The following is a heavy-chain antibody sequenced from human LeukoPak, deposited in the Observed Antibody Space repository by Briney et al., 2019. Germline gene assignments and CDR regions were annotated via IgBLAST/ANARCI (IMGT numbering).Heavy chain of an antibody. V-gene: IGHV4-59*01. J-gene: IGHJ6*02. Sequence: PSETLSLTCTVSGGSISSYYWSWIRQPPGKGLEWIGYIYYSGSTNYNPSLKSRVTISVDTSKNQFSLKLSSVTAADTAVYYCARDLVGDYYGMDVWGQGTTVTVSS. CDR1: GGSISSYY. CDR3: ARDLVGDYYGMDV. CDR2: IYYSGST. D-gene: IGHD3-3*01.